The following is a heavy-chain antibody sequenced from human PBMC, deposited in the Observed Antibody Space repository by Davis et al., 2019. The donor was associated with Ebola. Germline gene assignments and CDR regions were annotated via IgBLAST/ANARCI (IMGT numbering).Heavy chain of an antibody. D-gene: IGHD2-2*01. CDR2: INHSGST. V-gene: IGHV4-34*01. Sequence: PSETLSLTCAVYGGSFSGYYWSWIRQPPGKGLEWIGEINHSGSTNYNPSLKSRVTISVDPSKNQFSLKLSSVTAADTAVYHCARGRRGVVVPAAHNYYYYYYMDVWGKGTTVTVSS. J-gene: IGHJ6*03. CDR1: GGSFSGYY. CDR3: ARGRRGVVVPAAHNYYYYYYMDV.